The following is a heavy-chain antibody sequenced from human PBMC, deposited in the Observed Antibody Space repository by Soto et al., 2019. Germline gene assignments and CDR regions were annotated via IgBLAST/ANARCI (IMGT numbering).Heavy chain of an antibody. CDR3: ASSYGGNSFYYYGMDV. Sequence: SETLSLTCTVYGGSISSSSYYWGWIRQPPGKGLEWIGSIYYSGSTYYNPSLKSRVTISVDTSKNQFSLKLSSVTAADTAVYYCASSYGGNSFYYYGMDVWGQGTTVTVSS. CDR2: IYYSGST. D-gene: IGHD4-17*01. J-gene: IGHJ6*02. V-gene: IGHV4-39*01. CDR1: GGSISSSSYY.